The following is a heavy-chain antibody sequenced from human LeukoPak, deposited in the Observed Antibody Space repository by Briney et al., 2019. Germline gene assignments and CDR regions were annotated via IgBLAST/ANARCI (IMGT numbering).Heavy chain of an antibody. CDR2: ISGSGGST. CDR3: AKSSYYGSGQLY. CDR1: GFTFSSYA. Sequence: GGSLRLSCAASGFTFSSYAMSWVRQAPGKGLEWVSAISGSGGSTYYADSVKGRFTISRDNSKNTPYLQMNSLRAEDTAVYYCAKSSYYGSGQLYWGQGTLVTVSS. V-gene: IGHV3-23*01. J-gene: IGHJ4*02. D-gene: IGHD3-10*01.